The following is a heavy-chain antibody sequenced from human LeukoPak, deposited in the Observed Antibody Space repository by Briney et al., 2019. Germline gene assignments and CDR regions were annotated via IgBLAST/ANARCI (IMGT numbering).Heavy chain of an antibody. J-gene: IGHJ4*02. Sequence: SETLSLTCAVYGGSFSGYYWSWIRQPPGKGLEWIGSIYNSGSTYYNPSLKSRVSISVDTSKNQFSLRLTSVTAADTAIYYCARDILWFGELPYYFDYWGQGTLVTVSS. D-gene: IGHD3-10*01. CDR3: ARDILWFGELPYYFDY. V-gene: IGHV4-34*01. CDR2: IYNSGST. CDR1: GGSFSGYY.